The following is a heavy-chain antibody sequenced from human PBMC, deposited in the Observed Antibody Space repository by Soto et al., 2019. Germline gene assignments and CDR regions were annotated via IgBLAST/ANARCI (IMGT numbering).Heavy chain of an antibody. CDR1: GDSVSSVGFH. V-gene: IGHV4-30-4*01. J-gene: IGHJ4*02. CDR2: IYNGGST. D-gene: IGHD4-4*01. CDR3: ARAPVGLDTVSYFDY. Sequence: SETLSLTCTVSGDSVSSVGFHWAWLRRPPGKGLEWIGYIYNGGSTYYRPSLESRMPMSLDATRNHYSLRLTSVTAADTAVYFCARAPVGLDTVSYFDYWGQGKLVTVSS.